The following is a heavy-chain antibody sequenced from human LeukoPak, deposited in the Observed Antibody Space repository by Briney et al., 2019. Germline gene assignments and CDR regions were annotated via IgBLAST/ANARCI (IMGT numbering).Heavy chain of an antibody. V-gene: IGHV1-2*02. CDR1: GYTFTGYY. CDR3: AREECPPFNSSPFGCSSSWKANEVYYYYYMDV. CDR2: INPNSGGT. D-gene: IGHD6-13*01. Sequence: GASVKVSCKASGYTFTGYYMHWVRQAPGQGLEWMGWINPNSGGTNYAQKFQGRVTMTRDTSISTAYMELSRLRSDDTAVYYCAREECPPFNSSPFGCSSSWKANEVYYYYYMDVWGKGTTVTISS. J-gene: IGHJ6*03.